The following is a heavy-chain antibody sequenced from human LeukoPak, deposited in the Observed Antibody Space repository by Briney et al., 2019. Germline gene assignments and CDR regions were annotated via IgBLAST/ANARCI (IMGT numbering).Heavy chain of an antibody. D-gene: IGHD5-18*01. CDR2: ISYDGSNK. Sequence: PGGSLRLSCAASGFTFSNYGMHWVRQAPGKGLEWVAVISYDGSNKHYADSVKGRFTISRDNSKNTLYLQMNSLRAEDTAVFYCAKGVATATLHGAFDIWGQGTMVTVSS. V-gene: IGHV3-30*18. CDR3: AKGVATATLHGAFDI. J-gene: IGHJ3*02. CDR1: GFTFSNYG.